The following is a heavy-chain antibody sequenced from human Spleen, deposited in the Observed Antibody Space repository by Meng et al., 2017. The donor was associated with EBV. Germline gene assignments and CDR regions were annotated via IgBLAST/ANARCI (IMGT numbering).Heavy chain of an antibody. CDR3: ARLYSGSYAVSWDD. V-gene: IGHV3-74*01. D-gene: IGHD1-26*01. CDR1: GFRFSSYW. CDR2: INTDGSTT. Sequence: EVQLVESGGGVVQPGXSWRPPLSASGFRFSSYWMHWVRQPPGKGLVWVSRINTDGSTTRYADSVKGRFTISRDNAKNTLYLQMNSLRAEDTAVYYCARLYSGSYAVSWDDWGQGTLVTVSS. J-gene: IGHJ4*02.